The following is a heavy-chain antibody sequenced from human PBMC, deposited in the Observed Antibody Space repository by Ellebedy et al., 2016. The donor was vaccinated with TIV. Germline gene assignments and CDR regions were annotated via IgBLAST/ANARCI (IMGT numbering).Heavy chain of an antibody. J-gene: IGHJ4*02. V-gene: IGHV1-18*01. CDR3: ARGGLYSGIAAADY. CDR1: GYTFTSYG. Sequence: ASVKVSCXASGYTFTSYGISWVRQAPGQGLEWMGWFSAYNGNTNYAQKFQGWVTMTRDTSISTAYMELSRLRSDDTAVYYCARGGLYSGIAAADYWGQGTLVTVSS. D-gene: IGHD6-13*01. CDR2: FSAYNGNT.